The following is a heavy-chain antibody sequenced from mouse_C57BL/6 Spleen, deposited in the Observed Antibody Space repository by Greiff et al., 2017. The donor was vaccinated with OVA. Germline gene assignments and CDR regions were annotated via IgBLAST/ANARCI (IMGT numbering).Heavy chain of an antibody. CDR2: IDPSDSYT. Sequence: QVQLQQSGAELVMPGASVKLSCKASGYTFTSYWMHWVKQRPGQGLEWIGEIDPSDSYTNYNQKFKGKSTLTVDKSSSTAYMQLSSLTSEDSAVYYCARVSGSSFDYWGQGTTLTVSS. D-gene: IGHD1-1*01. CDR1: GYTFTSYW. CDR3: ARVSGSSFDY. V-gene: IGHV1-69*01. J-gene: IGHJ2*01.